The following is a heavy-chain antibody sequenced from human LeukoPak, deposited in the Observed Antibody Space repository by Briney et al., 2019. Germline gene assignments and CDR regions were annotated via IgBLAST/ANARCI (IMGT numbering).Heavy chain of an antibody. CDR1: GGSISSSSYY. J-gene: IGHJ4*02. D-gene: IGHD1-26*01. V-gene: IGHV4-39*07. Sequence: SETLSLTCTVSGGSISSSSYYWGWIRQPPGKGLEWIGSIYYSGSTYYNPSLKSRVTISVDTSKNQFSLKLSSVTAADTAVYYCARDQGSYYYFDYWGQGTLVTVSS. CDR2: IYYSGST. CDR3: ARDQGSYYYFDY.